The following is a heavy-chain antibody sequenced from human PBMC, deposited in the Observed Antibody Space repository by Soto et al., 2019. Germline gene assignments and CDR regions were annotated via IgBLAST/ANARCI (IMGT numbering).Heavy chain of an antibody. CDR1: GGSFSGYY. Sequence: TSETLSLTCAVYGGSFSGYYWSWIRQPPGKGLEWIGEINHSGSTNYNPSLKSRVTISVDTSKNQFSLKLSSVTAADTAVYYCVRPEGSYSSGWSKGALAYFDYWGQGTLVTVSS. CDR3: VRPEGSYSSGWSKGALAYFDY. J-gene: IGHJ4*02. CDR2: INHSGST. D-gene: IGHD6-19*01. V-gene: IGHV4-34*01.